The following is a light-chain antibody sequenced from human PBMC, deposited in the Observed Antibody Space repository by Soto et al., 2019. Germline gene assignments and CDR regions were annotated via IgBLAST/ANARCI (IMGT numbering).Light chain of an antibody. CDR2: AAS. Sequence: DIQMTQSPSSLSSSVGDRVTITCRASETISSYLNWFQQKQGKAPKXLIYAASNLQSGVPSRFSGSGSGTDFTLTISSLQPEDFETYYCQQTYSAPLTFGGGTKVDIK. CDR3: QQTYSAPLT. V-gene: IGKV1-39*01. CDR1: ETISSY. J-gene: IGKJ4*01.